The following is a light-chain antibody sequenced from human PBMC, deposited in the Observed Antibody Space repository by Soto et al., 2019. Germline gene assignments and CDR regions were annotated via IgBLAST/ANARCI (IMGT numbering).Light chain of an antibody. J-gene: IGLJ2*01. CDR2: EVT. V-gene: IGLV2-8*01. CDR1: SSDVGGFDY. Sequence: SALTQPPSASGSSGQSVTISCTGTSSDVGGFDYVSWYQQHPGKAPKLLIFEVTQRPSGVPDRFSGSKSGNTASLTVSGLQAEDEADYYCTSYGGKDNKVLFGGGTKLTVL. CDR3: TSYGGKDNKVL.